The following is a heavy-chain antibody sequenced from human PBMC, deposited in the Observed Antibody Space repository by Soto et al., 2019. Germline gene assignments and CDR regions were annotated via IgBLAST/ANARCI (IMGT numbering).Heavy chain of an antibody. D-gene: IGHD3-16*01. CDR3: AAESPPWGACAFDY. Sequence: GGSLRLSCAASGFTFKTAWMNWVRQSPGKGLEWVGRIKSENDGGIIDYAAPVKGRFIISRDDSKNTVYLEMNSLNTEDTAVYYCAAESPPWGACAFDYWGQGILVTVSS. V-gene: IGHV3-15*07. CDR1: GFTFKTAW. J-gene: IGHJ4*02. CDR2: IKSENDGGII.